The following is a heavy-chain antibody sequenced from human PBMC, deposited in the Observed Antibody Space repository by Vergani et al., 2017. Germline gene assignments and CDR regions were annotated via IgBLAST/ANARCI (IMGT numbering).Heavy chain of an antibody. CDR3: AKRYCISLSCYAFYGMEV. J-gene: IGHJ6*02. Sequence: QVQLVESGGGVVQPGGSLRLFCRGSGFFFGNYGMYWVRQAPGRGLEWVAFLRYDGSNEYYGDAVKGRFIISRDNSKNMLSLEMHSLRPEDTAVYYCAKRYCISLSCYAFYGMEVSGQGTTVTVSS. D-gene: IGHD2-2*01. V-gene: IGHV3-30*02. CDR1: GFFFGNYG. CDR2: LRYDGSNE.